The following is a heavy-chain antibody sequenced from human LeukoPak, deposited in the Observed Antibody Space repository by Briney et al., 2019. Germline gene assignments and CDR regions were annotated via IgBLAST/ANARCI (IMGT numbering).Heavy chain of an antibody. CDR2: FDPEDGET. CDR1: GYTLAELS. CDR3: ATADRIAAAGLGYFDY. J-gene: IGHJ4*02. D-gene: IGHD6-13*01. Sequence: ASVKVSCKVSGYTLAELSMHWVRQAPGKGLEWMGGFDPEDGETIYAQKLQGRVTMTEDTSTDTAYMELSSLRSEDTAVYYCATADRIAAAGLGYFDYWGQGTLVTVSS. V-gene: IGHV1-24*01.